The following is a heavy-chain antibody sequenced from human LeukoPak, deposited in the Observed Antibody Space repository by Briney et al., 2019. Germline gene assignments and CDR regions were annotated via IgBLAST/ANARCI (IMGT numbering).Heavy chain of an antibody. Sequence: MASETLSLTCTVSGGSISSYYWSWIRQPPGKGLEWIGYIYYSGSTNYNPSLMSRVTISVDTSRNQFSLKLSSVTAADTAVYYCARLPYSSGWFVYWGQGTLVTVSS. CDR2: IYYSGST. CDR3: ARLPYSSGWFVY. V-gene: IGHV4-59*01. CDR1: GGSISSYY. D-gene: IGHD6-19*01. J-gene: IGHJ5*01.